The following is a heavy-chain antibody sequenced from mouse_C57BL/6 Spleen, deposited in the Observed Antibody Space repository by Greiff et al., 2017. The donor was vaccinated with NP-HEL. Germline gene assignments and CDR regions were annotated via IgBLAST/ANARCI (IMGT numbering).Heavy chain of an antibody. Sequence: VQLQQPGAELVRPGTSVKLSCKASGYTFTSYWMHWVKQRPGQGLEWIGVIDPSDSYTNYNQKFKGKATLTVDTSSSTAYMQLSSLTSEDSAVYYCARITTVGYAMDYWGQGTSVTVSS. CDR2: IDPSDSYT. CDR3: ARITTVGYAMDY. J-gene: IGHJ4*01. V-gene: IGHV1-59*01. CDR1: GYTFTSYW. D-gene: IGHD1-1*01.